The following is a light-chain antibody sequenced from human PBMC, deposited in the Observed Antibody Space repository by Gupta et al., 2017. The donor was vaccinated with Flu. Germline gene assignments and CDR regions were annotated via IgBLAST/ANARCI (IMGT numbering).Light chain of an antibody. CDR1: QSVSSY. CDR2: DAS. V-gene: IGKV3-11*01. Sequence: DIVLTQSPATLSLSKGERATLSCRASQSVSSYLAWYQQKPGQAPRLLIYDASNRATGIPARFSGSGSGTDFTLTIISLEPEDFAVYSCQQRSDWPLTFGGGTKVEIK. J-gene: IGKJ4*01. CDR3: QQRSDWPLT.